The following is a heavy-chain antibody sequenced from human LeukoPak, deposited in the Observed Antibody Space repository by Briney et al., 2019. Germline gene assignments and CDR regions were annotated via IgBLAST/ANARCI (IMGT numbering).Heavy chain of an antibody. CDR1: GFTFSSYS. J-gene: IGHJ6*03. Sequence: GGSLRLSCAASGFTFSSYSMNWVRQAPGKGLEWVAFIRYDGSNKYYADSVKGRFTISRDNSKNTLYLQMNSLRAEDTAVYYCARGGDDYYYYYMDVWGKGTTVTVSS. V-gene: IGHV3-30*02. CDR3: ARGGDDYYYYYMDV. CDR2: IRYDGSNK.